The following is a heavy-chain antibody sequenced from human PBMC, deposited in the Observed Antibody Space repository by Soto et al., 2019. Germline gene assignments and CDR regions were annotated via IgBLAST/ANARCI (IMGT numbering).Heavy chain of an antibody. V-gene: IGHV4-39*01. CDR3: ARHPRPPDYSFDY. CDR2: FYYSGYT. J-gene: IGHJ4*02. Sequence: NPSETLSLTCSVSGGSISSNNYCWAWIRQPPGKGLEWIGSFYYSGYTEYNPSLKSRVTIIVDTSKNQFSLKLNSVTAADTAVYYCARHPRPPDYSFDYWGQGALVTVSS. CDR1: GGSISSNNYC. D-gene: IGHD4-4*01.